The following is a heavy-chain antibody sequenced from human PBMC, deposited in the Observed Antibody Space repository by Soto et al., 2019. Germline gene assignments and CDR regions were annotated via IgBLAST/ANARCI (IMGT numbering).Heavy chain of an antibody. CDR2: IKSKTDGGTT. CDR1: GFTFSNAW. V-gene: IGHV3-15*07. Sequence: EVQLVESGGGLVKPGGSLRLSCAASGFTFSNAWMNWVRQAPGKGLEWVGRIKSKTDGGTTDYAAPVKGRFTISRDDSKNTLYLQMTSMKTEDTAVYYCTTYSGYDPPFDYWGQGTLVTVSS. CDR3: TTYSGYDPPFDY. J-gene: IGHJ4*02. D-gene: IGHD5-12*01.